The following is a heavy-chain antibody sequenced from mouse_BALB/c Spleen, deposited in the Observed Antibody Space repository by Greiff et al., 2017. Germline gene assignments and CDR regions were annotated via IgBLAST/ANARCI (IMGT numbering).Heavy chain of an antibody. V-gene: IGHV2-9*02. CDR1: GFSLTSYG. CDR2: IWAGGST. J-gene: IGHJ3*01. Sequence: VQLKESGPGLVAPSQSLSITCTVSGFSLTSYGVHWVRQPPGKGLEWLGVIWAGGSTNYNSALMSRLSISKDNSKSQVFLKMNSLQTDDTAMYYCARERTLAYWGQGTLVTVSA. CDR3: ARERTLAY.